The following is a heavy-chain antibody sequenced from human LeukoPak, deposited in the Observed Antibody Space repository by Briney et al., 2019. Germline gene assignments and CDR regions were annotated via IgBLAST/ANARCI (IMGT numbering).Heavy chain of an antibody. CDR2: INHSGST. CDR3: ARGSIPRNNSIAVAATERYYFDY. V-gene: IGHV4-34*01. CDR1: GGSFSGYY. Sequence: PSETLSLTCAVYGGSFSGYYWSWIRQPPGKGLEWIGEINHSGSTNYNPSLKRRVTISVDTSKNQFSLKLSSVTAADTAVYYCARGSIPRNNSIAVAATERYYFDYWGQGTLVTVSS. D-gene: IGHD6-19*01. J-gene: IGHJ4*02.